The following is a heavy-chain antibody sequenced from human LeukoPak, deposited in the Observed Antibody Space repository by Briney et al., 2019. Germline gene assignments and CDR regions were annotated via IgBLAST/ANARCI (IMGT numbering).Heavy chain of an antibody. V-gene: IGHV3-66*01. CDR1: GFTFSSYW. Sequence: AGGSLRLSCAASGFTFSSYWMHWVRQAPGKGLEWVSVIYSGGSTYYADSVKGRFTISRDNSKNTLYLQMNSLRAEDTAVYYCARDRSGYFQNWGQGTLVTVSS. CDR3: ARDRSGYFQN. D-gene: IGHD3-3*01. J-gene: IGHJ1*01. CDR2: IYSGGST.